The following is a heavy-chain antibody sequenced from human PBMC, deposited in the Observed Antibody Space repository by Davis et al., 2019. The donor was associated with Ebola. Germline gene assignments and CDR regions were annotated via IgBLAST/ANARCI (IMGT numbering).Heavy chain of an antibody. D-gene: IGHD5-24*01. J-gene: IGHJ6*02. Sequence: GGSLRLSCKGSGYSFTSYWIGWVRQMPGKGLEWMGIIYPGDSDTRYSPSFQGQVTISADKSISTAYLQWSSLKASVTAMYYCARFRVDGYTSYYYGMDVWGQGTTVTVSS. CDR2: IYPGDSDT. CDR3: ARFRVDGYTSYYYGMDV. CDR1: GYSFTSYW. V-gene: IGHV5-51*01.